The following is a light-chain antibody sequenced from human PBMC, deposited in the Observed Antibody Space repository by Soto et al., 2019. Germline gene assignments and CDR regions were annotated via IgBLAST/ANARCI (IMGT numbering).Light chain of an antibody. J-gene: IGKJ5*01. CDR3: KQSYSTPN. V-gene: IGKV1-39*01. CDR2: TAS. CDR1: QSISSH. Sequence: DILITQSPSSRSASVGDTVTITCRESQSISSHLNWYQQKPGKAPNLLMYTASNLQSGVPSRFSGSGSGTDFTLTISSLQPEDFATYYCKQSYSTPNFGQGTRLEIK.